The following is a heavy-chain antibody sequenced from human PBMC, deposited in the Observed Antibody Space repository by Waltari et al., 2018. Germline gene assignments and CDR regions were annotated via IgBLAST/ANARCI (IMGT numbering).Heavy chain of an antibody. Sequence: QLQLQESGPGLVKPSETLSLTCTVSGGSISSSSYYWGWIRQPPGKGLEWIGRIYYSGSTYYNPSLKSRVTISVDTSKNRFSLKLSSVTAADTAVYYCAMYSSSWSNSGIDYWGQGTLVTVSS. J-gene: IGHJ4*02. CDR3: AMYSSSWSNSGIDY. V-gene: IGHV4-39*07. CDR1: GGSISSSSYY. D-gene: IGHD6-13*01. CDR2: IYYSGST.